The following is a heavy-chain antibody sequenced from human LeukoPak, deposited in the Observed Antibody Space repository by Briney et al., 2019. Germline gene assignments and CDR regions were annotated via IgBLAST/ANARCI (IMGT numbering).Heavy chain of an antibody. CDR1: GFIFSDHW. D-gene: IGHD3-3*01. Sequence: AGGSLRLSCAASGFIFSDHWMHWVRQAPGKGLVWLSRINNDGSSTIYADSAKGRFTFSRDNAENTLFLEMSSLRVEDTAVYYCVRERNNFWSGHHSIFDSWGQGTLVTVSS. CDR2: INNDGSST. V-gene: IGHV3-74*01. CDR3: VRERNNFWSGHHSIFDS. J-gene: IGHJ4*02.